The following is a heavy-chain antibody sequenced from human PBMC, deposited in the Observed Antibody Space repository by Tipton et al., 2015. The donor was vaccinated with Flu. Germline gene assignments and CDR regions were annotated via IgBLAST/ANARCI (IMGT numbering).Heavy chain of an antibody. V-gene: IGHV4-38-2*01. J-gene: IGHJ5*02. CDR2: IFHSGRT. CDR3: ARSSGLSVDNWFDP. Sequence: TLSLTCAVSGYSISSGYYWGWIRQPPGKGLEWLGCIFHSGRTYYNPSLKSRVTISVDTSKNQFSLKLSSVTAADTAVYYCARSSGLSVDNWFDPWGQGTLVTVSS. D-gene: IGHD3-16*02. CDR1: GYSISSGYY.